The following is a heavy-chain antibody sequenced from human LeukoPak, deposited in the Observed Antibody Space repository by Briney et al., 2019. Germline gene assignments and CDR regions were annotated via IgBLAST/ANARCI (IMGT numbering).Heavy chain of an antibody. Sequence: PSETLSLTCTVSGGSVSSGSYYWSWIRQPPGKGLEWIGYIYYSGSTNYNPSLKSRVTISVDTSKNQFSLKLSSVTAADTAVYFCARVVPDGYSDYWGQGTLVTVSS. V-gene: IGHV4-61*01. CDR1: GGSVSSGSYY. J-gene: IGHJ4*02. D-gene: IGHD3-22*01. CDR2: IYYSGST. CDR3: ARVVPDGYSDY.